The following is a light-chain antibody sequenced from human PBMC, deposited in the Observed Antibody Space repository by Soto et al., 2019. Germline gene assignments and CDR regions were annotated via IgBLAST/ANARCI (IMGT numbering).Light chain of an antibody. CDR1: QSVSSSY. J-gene: IGKJ5*01. Sequence: EIVLTQSPGPLSLSPGERATLFCRASQSVSSSYLAWYQQKPGQAPRLLIYGASSRATGIPDRVSGSGSGTDFTLTITRVDPEDFAVYYCQQYGTSPPITFGQGTRLEIK. CDR2: GAS. CDR3: QQYGTSPPIT. V-gene: IGKV3-20*01.